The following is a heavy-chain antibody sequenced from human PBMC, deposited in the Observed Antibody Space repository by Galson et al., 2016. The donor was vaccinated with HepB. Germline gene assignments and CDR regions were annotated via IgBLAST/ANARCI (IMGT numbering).Heavy chain of an antibody. CDR1: GFTFSDYY. CDR2: ISSSGTTI. Sequence: SLRLSCAASGFTFSDYYMSWIRQAPGKGLEWLSYISSSGTTIYYADYVKGRFTISRDNAKNSLYLQMNSRRADDTALYYCAREARVRVTDYWGQGTLVTVSS. D-gene: IGHD4-23*01. V-gene: IGHV3-11*01. CDR3: AREARVRVTDY. J-gene: IGHJ4*02.